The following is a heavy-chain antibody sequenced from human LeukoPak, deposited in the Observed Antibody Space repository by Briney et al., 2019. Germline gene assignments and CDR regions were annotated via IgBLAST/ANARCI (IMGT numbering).Heavy chain of an antibody. CDR3: ARAAYSDGWSYVYFDY. Sequence: SETLSLTCTVSGGSISSYYWSWIRQPPGKGLEWIGYISRSGGTNYNPSLKSRVTISRDTSKNQFSLILTSLTAADTAVYFCARAAYSDGWSYVYFDYWGQGTLVTVSS. J-gene: IGHJ4*02. D-gene: IGHD6-19*01. CDR1: GGSISSYY. V-gene: IGHV4-59*01. CDR2: ISRSGGT.